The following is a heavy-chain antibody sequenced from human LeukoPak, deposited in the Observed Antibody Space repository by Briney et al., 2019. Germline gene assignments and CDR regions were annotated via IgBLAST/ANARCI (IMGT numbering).Heavy chain of an antibody. CDR1: GGSISSYY. D-gene: IGHD1-26*01. J-gene: IGHJ4*02. CDR3: ARENSGSYREFDY. V-gene: IGHV4-4*07. CDR2: ISTSGST. Sequence: PSETLSLTCTVSGGSISSYYWSWIRQPAGKGLEWIGRISTSGSTNYNASLKSRVSMSVDTSKNQFSLKLSSGTAADAAVFYCARENSGSYREFDYWGQGTLVTVSS.